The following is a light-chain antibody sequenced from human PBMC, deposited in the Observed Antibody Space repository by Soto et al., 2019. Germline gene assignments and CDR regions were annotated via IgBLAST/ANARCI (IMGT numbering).Light chain of an antibody. Sequence: QSVLTQPPSASGTPGQRVTISCYGSSSNIGAGYDVHWYQHLPGTAPKLLIYRNTNRPSGVPDRFSGSKSGASASLAITGLQAEDEADYYCQSYDSRLSGPVIFGGGTKLTVL. CDR2: RNT. J-gene: IGLJ2*01. V-gene: IGLV1-40*01. CDR3: QSYDSRLSGPVI. CDR1: SSNIGAGYD.